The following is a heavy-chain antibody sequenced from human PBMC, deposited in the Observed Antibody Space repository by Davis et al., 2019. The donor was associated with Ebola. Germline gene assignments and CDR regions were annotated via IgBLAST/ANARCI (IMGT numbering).Heavy chain of an antibody. J-gene: IGHJ6*02. CDR1: GFTFSSYG. Sequence: GESLKISCAASGFTFSSYGMHWVRQAPGKGLEWVSAISGSGGSTYYADSVKGRFTISRDNSKNTLYLQMNSLRAEDTAVYYCAKSPFAHYYYYGMDVWGQGTTVTVSS. V-gene: IGHV3-23*01. CDR2: ISGSGGST. D-gene: IGHD3-10*01. CDR3: AKSPFAHYYYYGMDV.